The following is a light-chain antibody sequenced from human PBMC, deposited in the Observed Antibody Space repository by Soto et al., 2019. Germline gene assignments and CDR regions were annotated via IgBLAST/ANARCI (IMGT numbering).Light chain of an antibody. Sequence: QSVLPPPPSASGTPGQRVTISCSGSSSNIGSNYVYWYQQLPGTAPKLLIYRNNQRPSGVPDRFSGSKSGTSASLAISGLRSEDEADYYCAAWDDSSVVFGGGTKLTVL. J-gene: IGLJ2*01. CDR2: RNN. CDR3: AAWDDSSVV. V-gene: IGLV1-47*01. CDR1: SSNIGSNY.